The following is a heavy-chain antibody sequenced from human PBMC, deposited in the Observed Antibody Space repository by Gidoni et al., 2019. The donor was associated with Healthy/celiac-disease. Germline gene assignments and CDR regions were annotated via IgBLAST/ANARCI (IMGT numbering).Heavy chain of an antibody. J-gene: IGHJ4*02. CDR1: GGSFSGYY. D-gene: IGHD3-9*01. V-gene: IGHV4-34*01. CDR3: ASAHYDILTGYYRDY. Sequence: QVQLQQWGAGLLKPSETLSLTCDVYGGSFSGYYWSWIRQPPGKGLEWIGEINHSGSTNYNPSLKSRVTISVDTSKNQFSLKLSSVTAADTAVYYCASAHYDILTGYYRDYWGQGTLVTVSS. CDR2: INHSGST.